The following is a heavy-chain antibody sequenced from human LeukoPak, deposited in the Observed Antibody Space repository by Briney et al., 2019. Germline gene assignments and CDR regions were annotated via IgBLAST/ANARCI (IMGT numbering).Heavy chain of an antibody. Sequence: PGGPLRLSCAASGFTFSSYAMHWVRQAPGKGLEWVAVISYDGSNKYYADSVKGRFTISRDNSKNTLYLQMNSLRAEDTAVYYCARVASSSWYTQGWFDPWGQGTLVTVSS. CDR3: ARVASSSWYTQGWFDP. CDR2: ISYDGSNK. V-gene: IGHV3-30*01. D-gene: IGHD6-13*01. J-gene: IGHJ5*02. CDR1: GFTFSSYA.